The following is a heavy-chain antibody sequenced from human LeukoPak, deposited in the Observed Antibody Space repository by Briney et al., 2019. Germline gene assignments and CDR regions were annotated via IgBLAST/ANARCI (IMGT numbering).Heavy chain of an antibody. CDR2: ISSNGGST. V-gene: IGHV3-64D*09. Sequence: GGSLRLSCSASGFTFSSYAMHWVRQAPGKGLEYVSAISSNGGSTYYADSVKGRFTISRDNSKNTLYLQMSSLRAEDTAVYYWGKDRGGGFGSSPAQYDAFDIWGQGTMVTVSS. J-gene: IGHJ3*02. CDR3: GKDRGGGFGSSPAQYDAFDI. D-gene: IGHD6-6*01. CDR1: GFTFSSYA.